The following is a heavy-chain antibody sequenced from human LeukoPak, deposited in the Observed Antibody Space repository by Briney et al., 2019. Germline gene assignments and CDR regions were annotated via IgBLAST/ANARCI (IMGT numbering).Heavy chain of an antibody. CDR2: ISYDGSNK. Sequence: GGSLRLSCAASGFTFRSYAMHWVRQAPGKGLEWVAVISYDGSNKYYADSVKGRFTISRDNSKNTLYLQMNSLRAEDTAVYYCARERGYGIDYWGQGTLVTVSS. J-gene: IGHJ4*02. CDR1: GFTFRSYA. CDR3: ARERGYGIDY. V-gene: IGHV3-30-3*01. D-gene: IGHD4-17*01.